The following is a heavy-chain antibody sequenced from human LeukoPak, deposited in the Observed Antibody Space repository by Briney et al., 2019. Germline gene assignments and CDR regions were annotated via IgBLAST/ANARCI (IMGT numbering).Heavy chain of an antibody. CDR3: ARVRYCSGGSCYSAFDI. CDR2: IYYSGST. Sequence: SETLSLTCTVSGGSISSGGYYWSWIRQHPGKGLEWIGYIYYSGSTYYNPSLKSRVTISVDTSKNQFSLKLSSVTAADTAVYYCARVRYCSGGSCYSAFDIWGQGIMVTVSS. CDR1: GGSISSGGYY. D-gene: IGHD2-15*01. J-gene: IGHJ3*02. V-gene: IGHV4-31*03.